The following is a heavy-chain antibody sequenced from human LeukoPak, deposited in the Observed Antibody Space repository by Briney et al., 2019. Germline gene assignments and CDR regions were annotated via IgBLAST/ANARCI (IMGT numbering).Heavy chain of an antibody. CDR3: ARGQAVTGPFPFDY. Sequence: SVKVSCKASGGTSSSYAVSWVRQAPGQGLEWMGRIIPILGIPNYAQNFQGRVTITADKSTGTAYMELSSLRSEDTAVYYCARGQAVTGPFPFDYWGQGTLVTVSS. D-gene: IGHD6-19*01. J-gene: IGHJ4*02. CDR1: GGTSSSYA. CDR2: IIPILGIP. V-gene: IGHV1-69*04.